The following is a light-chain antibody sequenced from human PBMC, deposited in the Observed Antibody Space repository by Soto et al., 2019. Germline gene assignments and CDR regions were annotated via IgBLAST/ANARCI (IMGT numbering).Light chain of an antibody. Sequence: QSALTQPASVSGSLGQSITISCTGTSSDVGGYNYVSWYQQHPGKAPKVIIYEVSNRPSGVSNRFSGSKSGNTASLTISGLQPEDEADYYCSSYTSISTYVFGTGTKVIVL. J-gene: IGLJ1*01. V-gene: IGLV2-14*01. CDR2: EVS. CDR3: SSYTSISTYV. CDR1: SSDVGGYNY.